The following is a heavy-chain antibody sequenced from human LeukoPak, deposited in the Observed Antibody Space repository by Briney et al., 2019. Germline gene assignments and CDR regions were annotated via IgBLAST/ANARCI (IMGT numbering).Heavy chain of an antibody. J-gene: IGHJ4*02. CDR2: IYYDGSNI. CDR1: EFTFTNYG. CDR3: ARDWKTNSFDY. Sequence: GRSLTLSCAASEFTFTNYGMHWVRQAPGKGLEWVAFIYYDGSNIYYADYVKGRFTISRDISKNTLYLQMDSLRAEDTAIYDCARDWKTNSFDYWGQGTLVTVSS. D-gene: IGHD1-1*01. V-gene: IGHV3-33*01.